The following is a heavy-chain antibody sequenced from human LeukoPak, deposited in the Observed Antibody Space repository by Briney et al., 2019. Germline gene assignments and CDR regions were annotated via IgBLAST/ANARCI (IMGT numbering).Heavy chain of an antibody. D-gene: IGHD2-21*02. Sequence: PGGSLRLSCAASGFTFSSYAMSWVRQAPGKGLAWVSAISGSGGSTYYADSVKGRFTISRDNSKNTLYLQMNSLRAEDTAVYYCAKRAKSYCGGDCYVGDYWGQGTLVTVSS. V-gene: IGHV3-23*01. CDR1: GFTFSSYA. CDR2: ISGSGGST. J-gene: IGHJ4*02. CDR3: AKRAKSYCGGDCYVGDY.